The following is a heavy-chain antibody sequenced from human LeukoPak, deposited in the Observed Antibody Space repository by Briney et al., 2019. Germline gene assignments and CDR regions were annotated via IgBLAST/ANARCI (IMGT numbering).Heavy chain of an antibody. CDR1: GGSLSGYY. CDR2: INHSGNT. Sequence: PSETLSLTCVVSGGSLSGYYWSWIRQPPGKGLEWIGEINHSGNTNYDPSLKSRVTISVDTSKNQFSLRLSSVTAADTAVYFCARGPSTGLYYYFYMDVWGKGTTVTVSS. J-gene: IGHJ6*03. CDR3: ARGPSTGLYYYFYMDV. D-gene: IGHD2-8*02. V-gene: IGHV4-34*01.